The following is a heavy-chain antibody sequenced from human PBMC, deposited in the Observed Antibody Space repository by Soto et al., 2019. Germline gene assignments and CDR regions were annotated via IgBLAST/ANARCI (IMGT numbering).Heavy chain of an antibody. CDR2: IYYSGST. CDR3: ASQASPYYYYGMDV. Sequence: PSETLSLTCTVSGGSISSSSYYWGWIRQPPGKGLEWIGSIYYSGSTYYNPSLKSRDTISVDTSKNQFSLKLSSVTAADTAVYYCASQASPYYYYGMDVWGQGTTVTVSS. V-gene: IGHV4-39*01. J-gene: IGHJ6*02. CDR1: GGSISSSSYY.